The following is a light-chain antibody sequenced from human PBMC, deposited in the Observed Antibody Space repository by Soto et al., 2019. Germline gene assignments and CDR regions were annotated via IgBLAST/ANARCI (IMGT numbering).Light chain of an antibody. CDR3: TSFAPGRIYV. CDR2: GNN. Sequence: QSVLTQPPSASGTPGQRVTISCSGSSSNVGTNTVHWYQHLPGTAPKLLIYGNNQRPSGVPDRFSGSSSGTSASLAISGLRSEDESDYYCTSFAPGRIYVFGSGTKLTVL. J-gene: IGLJ1*01. CDR1: SSNVGTNT. V-gene: IGLV1-44*01.